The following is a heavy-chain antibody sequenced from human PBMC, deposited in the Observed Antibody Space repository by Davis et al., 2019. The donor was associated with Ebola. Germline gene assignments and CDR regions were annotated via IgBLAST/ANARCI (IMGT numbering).Heavy chain of an antibody. Sequence: SVKVSCKASGGTFSSYAISWVRQAPGQGLEWMGGIIPIFGTASYAQKFQGRVTMTRDTSTSTVYMELSSLRSEDTAVYYCARDYYGSGSYSNIDYWGQGTLVTVSS. V-gene: IGHV1-69*05. J-gene: IGHJ4*02. CDR3: ARDYYGSGSYSNIDY. D-gene: IGHD3-10*01. CDR2: IIPIFGTA. CDR1: GGTFSSYA.